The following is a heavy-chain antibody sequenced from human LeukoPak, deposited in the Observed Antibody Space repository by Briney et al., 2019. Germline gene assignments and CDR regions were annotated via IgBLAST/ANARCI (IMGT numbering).Heavy chain of an antibody. CDR3: APVPELELPAFDI. V-gene: IGHV3-30-3*01. CDR1: GFTFSSYA. D-gene: IGHD1-7*01. J-gene: IGHJ3*02. Sequence: GGSLRLSCAASGFTFSSYAMHWVRQAPGKGLEWVAVISYDGSNKYYADSVKGRFTISRDNSKNTLYLQMNSLRAKDTAVYYCAPVPELELPAFDIWGQGTMVTVSS. CDR2: ISYDGSNK.